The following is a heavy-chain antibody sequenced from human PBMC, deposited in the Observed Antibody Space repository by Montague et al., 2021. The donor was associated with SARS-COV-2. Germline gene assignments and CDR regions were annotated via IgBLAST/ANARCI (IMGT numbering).Heavy chain of an antibody. D-gene: IGHD3-3*01. V-gene: IGHV3-33*01. CDR2: IWYDGSNK. J-gene: IGHJ6*02. Sequence: SLRLSCAASGFTFSSYGMHWVRQAPGKGLEWVAVIWYDGSNKYYADSVKGRFTISRDNSKNTLYLQMNSLRAEDTAVYYCARDQVITIFGVGYYYHYGMDVWGQGTTVTVSS. CDR1: GFTFSSYG. CDR3: ARDQVITIFGVGYYYHYGMDV.